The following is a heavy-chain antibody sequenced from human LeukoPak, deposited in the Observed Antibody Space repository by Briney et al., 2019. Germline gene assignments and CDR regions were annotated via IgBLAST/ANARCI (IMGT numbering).Heavy chain of an antibody. CDR1: GGSISSGGYY. D-gene: IGHD1-7*01. J-gene: IGHJ3*02. Sequence: PSQTLSLTCTVSGGSISSGGYYWSWIRQHPGKGLEWIGYIYYSGSTYYNPSLKSRVTISVDTSKNQFSLKLSSVTAADTAVYYCARDQVRELRPLAFDIWGQGTMVTVSS. V-gene: IGHV4-31*03. CDR3: ARDQVRELRPLAFDI. CDR2: IYYSGST.